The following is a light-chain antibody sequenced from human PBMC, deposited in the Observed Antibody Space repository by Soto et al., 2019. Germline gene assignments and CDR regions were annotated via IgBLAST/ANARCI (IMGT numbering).Light chain of an antibody. Sequence: QSALTQPPSVSGSPGQSVTISCTGTSSDVGSYNRVSWYQQPPGTAPQLMIYEVSNRPSGVPDRFSGSKSGNTAFLTISGLQAEDEADYYCSSYTTDSTVVFGGGTKLTVL. CDR1: SSDVGSYNR. CDR3: SSYTTDSTVV. CDR2: EVS. V-gene: IGLV2-18*02. J-gene: IGLJ2*01.